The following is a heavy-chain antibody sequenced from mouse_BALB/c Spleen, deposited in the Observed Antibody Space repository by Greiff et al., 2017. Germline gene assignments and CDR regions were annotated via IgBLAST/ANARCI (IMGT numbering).Heavy chain of an antibody. Sequence: ESGPGLVKPSQSLSLTCSVTGYSITSGYYWNWIRQFPGNKLEWMGYISYDGSNNYNPSLKNRISITRDTSKNQFFLKLNSVTTEDTATYYCASGYYVAYWGQGTTLTVSS. CDR1: GYSITSGYY. J-gene: IGHJ2*01. V-gene: IGHV3-6*02. CDR3: ASGYYVAY. CDR2: ISYDGSN.